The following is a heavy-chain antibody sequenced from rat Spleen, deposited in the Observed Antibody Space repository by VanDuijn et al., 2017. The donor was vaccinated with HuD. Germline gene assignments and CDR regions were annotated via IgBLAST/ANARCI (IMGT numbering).Heavy chain of an antibody. D-gene: IGHD1-12*02. V-gene: IGHV3-1*01. CDR1: GYSITSNY. CDR3: ARRRYDVTYYLY. CDR2: IDYSGST. J-gene: IGHJ2*01. Sequence: EVQLQESGPGLVKPSQSLSLTCSVTGYSITSNYWGWIRKFPGNKMEWMGYIDYSGSTSYNPSLKSRVSITRDTSKNQFFLQVNSVTTEDTATYYCARRRYDVTYYLYWGQGVMVTVSS.